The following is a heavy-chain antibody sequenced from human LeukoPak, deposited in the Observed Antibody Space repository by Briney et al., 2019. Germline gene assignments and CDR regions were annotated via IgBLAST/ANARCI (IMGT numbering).Heavy chain of an antibody. V-gene: IGHV4-61*02. CDR3: ARLRIQLWLSHYMDV. Sequence: SETLSLTCTVSGGSISSGSYYWSWIRQPAGKGLEWIGRIHRGSTNFNPSLKSRVTILLDTSKNQFSLKLTSVTAADTAVYYCARLRIQLWLSHYMDVWGKGTTVTVSS. CDR2: IHRGST. J-gene: IGHJ6*03. CDR1: GGSISSGSYY. D-gene: IGHD5-18*01.